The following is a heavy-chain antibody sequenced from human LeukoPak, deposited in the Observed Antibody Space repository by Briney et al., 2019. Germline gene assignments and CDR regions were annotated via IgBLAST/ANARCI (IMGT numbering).Heavy chain of an antibody. J-gene: IGHJ4*02. Sequence: GESLKIPCQTSGYSFTNYWIGWVRQMPGKGLEWMVIIYPGDSDSRYSPSFQGQVTISADKSVSTAYLQWSGLRASDTAIYYCARASTDNAGWHRGSFDYWGQGTLVTVSS. CDR1: GYSFTNYW. D-gene: IGHD6-19*01. V-gene: IGHV5-51*01. CDR2: IYPGDSDS. CDR3: ARASTDNAGWHRGSFDY.